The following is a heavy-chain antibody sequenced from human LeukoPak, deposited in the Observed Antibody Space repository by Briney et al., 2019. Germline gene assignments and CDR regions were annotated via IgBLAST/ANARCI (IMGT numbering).Heavy chain of an antibody. CDR3: ARGRLSVLTYSFDY. CDR2: ISSSSSYI. CDR1: GFTFSSYS. J-gene: IGHJ4*02. V-gene: IGHV3-21*01. Sequence: GGSLRLSCAASGFTFSSYSMNWVRQAPGKGLEWVSSISSSSSYIYYADSVKGRFTISRDNAKNPLYLQMNSLRAEDTAVYYCARGRLSVLTYSFDYWGQGTLVTVSS. D-gene: IGHD2-21*02.